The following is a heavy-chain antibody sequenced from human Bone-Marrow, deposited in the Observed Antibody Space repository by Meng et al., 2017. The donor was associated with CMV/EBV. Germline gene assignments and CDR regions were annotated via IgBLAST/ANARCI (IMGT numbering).Heavy chain of an antibody. D-gene: IGHD3-3*01. V-gene: IGHV1-2*02. CDR1: GYTFTGYY. CDR3: ARGDDFWSGYYSYYYGMDV. Sequence: ASVKVSCKASGYTFTGYYMHWVRQAPGQGLEWMGWINPNSGGTNYAQKFQGRVTMTRDTSISTAYMALSRLRSDDTAVYYCARGDDFWSGYYSYYYGMDVWGQGTTVTVSS. J-gene: IGHJ6*02. CDR2: INPNSGGT.